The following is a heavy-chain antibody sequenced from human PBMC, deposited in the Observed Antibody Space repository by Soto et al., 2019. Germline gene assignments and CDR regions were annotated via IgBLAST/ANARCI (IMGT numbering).Heavy chain of an antibody. V-gene: IGHV2-26*01. Sequence: ETLSLTCTVSGGSISSYYWSWIRQPPGKGLEWLAHIFSNDEKSYSTSLKSRLTISRDTSKSQVVLTMTNMDPADTATYYCARIQRISMIVVSKPYFDYWGQGALVTVSS. D-gene: IGHD3-22*01. CDR2: IFSNDEK. CDR1: GGSISSYYW. J-gene: IGHJ4*02. CDR3: ARIQRISMIVVSKPYFDY.